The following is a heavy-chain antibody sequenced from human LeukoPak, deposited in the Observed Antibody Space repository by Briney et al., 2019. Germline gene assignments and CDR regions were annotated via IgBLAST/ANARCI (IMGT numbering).Heavy chain of an antibody. Sequence: GESLQFSCQFSGYTLANYWTGWVRQMPGKGLEWMGVIYPDDSDTRYSPSFQGQVTISVDKSIATAYVQWSSLKASDTAIYYCARGDFWSVSNWYFDYWGQGTQVTVSS. CDR3: ARGDFWSVSNWYFDY. CDR1: GYTLANYW. D-gene: IGHD3-3*01. V-gene: IGHV5-51*01. CDR2: IYPDDSDT. J-gene: IGHJ4*02.